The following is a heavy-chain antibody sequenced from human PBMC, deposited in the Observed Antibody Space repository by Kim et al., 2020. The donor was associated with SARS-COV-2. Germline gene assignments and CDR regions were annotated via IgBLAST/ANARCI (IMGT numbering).Heavy chain of an antibody. CDR2: IYSGGST. J-gene: IGHJ4*02. D-gene: IGHD4-17*01. CDR1: GFTVSSNY. Sequence: GGSLRLSCAASGFTVSSNYMSWVRQAPGKGLEWVSVIYSGGSTYYADSVKGRFTISRDNSKNTLYLQMNSLRAEDTAVYYCARYGTRTTVTWRYFDYWGQGTLVTVSS. CDR3: ARYGTRTTVTWRYFDY. V-gene: IGHV3-53*01.